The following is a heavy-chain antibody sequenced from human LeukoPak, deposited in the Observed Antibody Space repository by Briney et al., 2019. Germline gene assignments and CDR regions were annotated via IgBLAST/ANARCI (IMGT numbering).Heavy chain of an antibody. J-gene: IGHJ3*02. D-gene: IGHD3-22*01. CDR3: AAGGSSGYMPLGAFDI. CDR2: IYYSGST. Sequence: PETLSLTCTVSGGSISSYYWSWIRQPPGKGLEWIGYIYYSGSTNYNPSLKSRDTISVDTSKNQFSLKLSSVTAADTAVYYCAAGGSSGYMPLGAFDIWGQGTMVTVSS. CDR1: GGSISSYY. V-gene: IGHV4-59*01.